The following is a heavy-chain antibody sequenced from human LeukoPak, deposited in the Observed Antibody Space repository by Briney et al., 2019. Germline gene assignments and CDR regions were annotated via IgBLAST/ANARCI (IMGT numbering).Heavy chain of an antibody. V-gene: IGHV3-33*01. CDR3: ARGDGSGWYSADSSGYDC. Sequence: GGSLRLSCAASGFTFSSYGMHWVRQAPGKGLEWVAVIWYDGSNKYYADSVKGRFTISRDNSKNTLYLQTNSLRAEDTAVYYCARGDGSGWYSADSSGYDCWGQGTLVTVSS. CDR1: GFTFSSYG. CDR2: IWYDGSNK. J-gene: IGHJ4*02. D-gene: IGHD3-22*01.